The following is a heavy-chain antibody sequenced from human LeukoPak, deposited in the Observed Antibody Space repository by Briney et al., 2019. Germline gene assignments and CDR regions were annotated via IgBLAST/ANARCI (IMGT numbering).Heavy chain of an antibody. D-gene: IGHD2-15*01. CDR1: GGSISSGGYY. CDR2: IYHSGST. CDR3: ARDRYCSGGSCYFDY. J-gene: IGHJ4*02. Sequence: SETLSLTCTVSGGSISSGGYYWSWIRQPPGKGREWIGYIYHSGSTYYNPSLKSRVTISVDRSKNQFSLKLSSVTAADTAVYYCARDRYCSGGSCYFDYWGQGTLVTVSS. V-gene: IGHV4-30-2*01.